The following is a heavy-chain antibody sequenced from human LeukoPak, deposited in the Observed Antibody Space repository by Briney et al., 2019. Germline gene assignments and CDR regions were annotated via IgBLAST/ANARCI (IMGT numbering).Heavy chain of an antibody. Sequence: SETLSLTCTVSGGSISSYYWSWIRQPPGKGLEWIGYIHYSGSTNYNPSLKSRVTISADTSKSQFSLKLSSVTAADTAVYYCARLTPGHDSSGYYVDYWGQGTLVTVSS. CDR3: ARLTPGHDSSGYYVDY. CDR2: IHYSGST. CDR1: GGSISSYY. J-gene: IGHJ4*02. V-gene: IGHV4-59*12. D-gene: IGHD3-22*01.